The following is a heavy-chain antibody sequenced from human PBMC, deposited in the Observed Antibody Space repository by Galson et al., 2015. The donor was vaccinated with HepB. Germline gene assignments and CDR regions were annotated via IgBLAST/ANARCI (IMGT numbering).Heavy chain of an antibody. CDR1: GYTFTSYG. CDR3: ARGGQWLYMDV. CDR2: ISGYNGNT. J-gene: IGHJ6*03. V-gene: IGHV1-18*01. Sequence: SVKVSCKASGYTFTSYGISWVRQAPGQGLEWMGWISGYNGNTNYGQKFQDRVNMTTDTSTSTAYMEVRSLRSDDTAVYYCARGGQWLYMDVWGKGTTVTVSS. D-gene: IGHD6-19*01.